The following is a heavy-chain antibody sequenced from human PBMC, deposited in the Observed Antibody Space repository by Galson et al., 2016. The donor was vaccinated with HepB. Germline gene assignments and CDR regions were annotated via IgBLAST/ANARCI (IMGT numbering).Heavy chain of an antibody. V-gene: IGHV5-51*01. CDR2: IYPGDSDT. Sequence: QSGAEVKKPGESLKISCKGSGYGFKSHWIAWVRQMPGKGLEWMGTIYPGDSDTRYSPSFEGQVTISADKAINTANLQWDNLKVSDTAMYYCARCQGRGDAFEIWGQGTMVTVSS. CDR1: GYGFKSHW. J-gene: IGHJ3*02. D-gene: IGHD3-16*01. CDR3: ARCQGRGDAFEI.